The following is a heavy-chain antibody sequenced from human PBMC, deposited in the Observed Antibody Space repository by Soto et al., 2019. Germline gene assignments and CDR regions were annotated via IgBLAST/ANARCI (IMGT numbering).Heavy chain of an antibody. J-gene: IGHJ3*01. D-gene: IGHD2-15*01. V-gene: IGHV2-5*02. CDR3: AHTGYCSGGSCYSEEAFDF. CDR2: IYWDDDK. CDR1: GFSLSTRGVG. Sequence: QITLKESGPTLVKPTQTLMLTCTFSGFSLSTRGVGVGWIRQHPGKALEWLALIYWDDDKRCSPSLESRLTITKDTSKNQVVLTMTNVDPVDTATYYCAHTGYCSGGSCYSEEAFDFWGQGTTVTVSS.